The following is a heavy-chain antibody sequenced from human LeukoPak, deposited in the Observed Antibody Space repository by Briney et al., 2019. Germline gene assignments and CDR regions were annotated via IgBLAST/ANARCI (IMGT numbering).Heavy chain of an antibody. CDR1: GYTFTNYD. Sequence: ASVKVSCKASGYTFTNYDFNWVRQAPGQGLEWLGWMRPNTGDTHSALKFQGRVTMPRATSITTAYMELSSLASDDTAVYFCAISTGWYRFDYWGQGTKVTVSS. CDR3: AISTGWYRFDY. CDR2: MRPNTGDT. J-gene: IGHJ4*02. D-gene: IGHD6-19*01. V-gene: IGHV1-8*01.